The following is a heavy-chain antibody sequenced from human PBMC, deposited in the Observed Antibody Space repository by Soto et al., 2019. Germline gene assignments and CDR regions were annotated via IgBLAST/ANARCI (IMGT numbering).Heavy chain of an antibody. CDR1: GGSISSSSHY. CDR3: ARHGHTRWFGELSTYYYYGMDV. J-gene: IGHJ6*02. D-gene: IGHD3-10*01. Sequence: SQETLCLTCTVSGGSISSSSHYWGWIRQPPGKGLEWIGSIYYSGSTYYNPSLKSRVTISVDTSKNQFSLKLSSVTAADTAVYYCARHGHTRWFGELSTYYYYGMDVWGQGTMVT. CDR2: IYYSGST. V-gene: IGHV4-39*01.